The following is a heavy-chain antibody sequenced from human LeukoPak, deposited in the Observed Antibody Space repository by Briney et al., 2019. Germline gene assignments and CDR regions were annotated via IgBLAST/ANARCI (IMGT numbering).Heavy chain of an antibody. CDR1: GGSISSYY. CDR2: IYYSGST. V-gene: IGHV4-59*12. D-gene: IGHD1-26*01. Sequence: SETLSLTCTVSGGSISSYYWSWFRQPPGKGLEWIGHIYYSGSTNYNPSLKSRVTISVDTSKNQFSLKLSSVTAADTAVYYCARGKWEPSYWGQGTLVTVSS. CDR3: ARGKWEPSY. J-gene: IGHJ4*02.